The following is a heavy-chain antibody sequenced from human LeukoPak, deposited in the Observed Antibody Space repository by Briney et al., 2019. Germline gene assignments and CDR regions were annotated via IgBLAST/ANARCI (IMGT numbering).Heavy chain of an antibody. CDR3: ARTATPLNWFDP. CDR2: IYYSGST. J-gene: IGHJ5*02. Sequence: SETLSLTCTVSGGSISSYYWSWIRQPPGKGLEWIGYIYYSGSTNYNPSLKSRVTISVDTSKNQFSLKLSSVTAADTAVYYCARTATPLNWFDPWGQGTLVTVSS. CDR1: GGSISSYY. V-gene: IGHV4-59*01.